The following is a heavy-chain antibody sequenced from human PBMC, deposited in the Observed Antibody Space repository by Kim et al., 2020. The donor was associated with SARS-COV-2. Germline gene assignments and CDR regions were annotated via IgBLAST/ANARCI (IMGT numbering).Heavy chain of an antibody. D-gene: IGHD6-19*01. CDR1: GYTFTSYA. Sequence: ASVKVSCKASGYTFTSYAMNWVRQAPGQGLEWMGWINTNTGNPTYAQGFTGRFVFSLDTSVSTAYLQISSLKAEDTAVYYCARDQYSSGWPYNWFDPWGQGTLVTVSS. J-gene: IGHJ5*02. CDR2: INTNTGNP. CDR3: ARDQYSSGWPYNWFDP. V-gene: IGHV7-4-1*02.